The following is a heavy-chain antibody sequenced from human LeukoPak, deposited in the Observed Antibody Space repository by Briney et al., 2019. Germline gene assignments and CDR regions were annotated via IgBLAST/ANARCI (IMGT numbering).Heavy chain of an antibody. V-gene: IGHV3-21*01. Sequence: PGGSLGLSCAASGFTFSTYTMNWVRQGPGKGLEWVSSISSSSSYIYYADSVKGRFTISRDNAKNSLYLQLNSLRAEDTAVYYCARENDGFDIWGQGTMVTVSS. CDR1: GFTFSTYT. CDR3: ARENDGFDI. CDR2: ISSSSSYI. J-gene: IGHJ3*02.